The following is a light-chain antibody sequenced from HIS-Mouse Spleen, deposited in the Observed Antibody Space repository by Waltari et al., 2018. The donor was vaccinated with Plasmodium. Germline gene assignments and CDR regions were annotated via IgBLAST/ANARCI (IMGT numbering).Light chain of an antibody. Sequence: EIVMTQSPATLSVSPGERATLSCRASQSVSSNLAWYPQKPGQAPRRLILGASTRATGIPARFSGSGSGKEFTRTISRLQSEDFAGYYCQQYNNWPFTFGPGTKVDIK. CDR3: QQYNNWPFT. J-gene: IGKJ3*01. V-gene: IGKV3-15*01. CDR2: GAS. CDR1: QSVSSN.